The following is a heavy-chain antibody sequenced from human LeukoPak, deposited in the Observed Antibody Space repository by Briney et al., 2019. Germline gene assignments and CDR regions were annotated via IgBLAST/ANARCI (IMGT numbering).Heavy chain of an antibody. CDR3: AKRGVVIRVVLVGFHKEAYYFDS. D-gene: IGHD3-10*01. CDR1: GITLSNYG. CDR2: ISDSGGGT. V-gene: IGHV3-23*01. Sequence: GGSLRLSCAVSGITLSNYGMSWVRQAPGKGLEWVAGISDSGGGTNYADSVKGRFTISRDNPKNTLYLQMNSLRAEDTAVYFCAKRGVVIRVVLVGFHKEAYYFDSWGQGALVTVSS. J-gene: IGHJ4*02.